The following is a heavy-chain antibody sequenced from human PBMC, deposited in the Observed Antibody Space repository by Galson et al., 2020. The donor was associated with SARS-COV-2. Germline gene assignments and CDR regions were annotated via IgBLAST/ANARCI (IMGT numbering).Heavy chain of an antibody. CDR1: GYTFSDYY. CDR3: ARGVVYLDTSGPLTFPSAF. CDR2: INPKTGDT. D-gene: IGHD3-22*01. Sequence: GESLKISCKASGYTFSDYYIHWVRQAPGQGLEWMGWINPKTGDTKYARKFQGRVTMTRDTSIDSAYMELSRLESDDSSVYHCARGVVYLDTSGPLTFPSAFWGQGTLVTVSS. V-gene: IGHV1-2*02. J-gene: IGHJ4*02.